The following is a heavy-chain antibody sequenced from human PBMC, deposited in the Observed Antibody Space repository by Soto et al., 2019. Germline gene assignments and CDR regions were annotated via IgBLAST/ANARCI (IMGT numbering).Heavy chain of an antibody. Sequence: EVQLLESGGGLVQPGGSLRLSCAASGFTFSSYAMSWVRQAPGQGLGCGSSISGGGGSTNYADSVKGRFTNSRDNSNNTLYLQMNSLRAEDTADYYCAKDGDILSGHPEYFHHRAQSTLVTASS. CDR2: ISGGGGST. CDR1: GFTFSSYA. V-gene: IGHV3-23*01. CDR3: AKDGDILSGHPEYFHH. J-gene: IGHJ1*01. D-gene: IGHD3-9*01.